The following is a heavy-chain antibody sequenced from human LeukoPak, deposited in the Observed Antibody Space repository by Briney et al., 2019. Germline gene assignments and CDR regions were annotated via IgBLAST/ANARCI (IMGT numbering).Heavy chain of an antibody. J-gene: IGHJ6*03. CDR3: ARVLSGRGSLYSYYYYMDV. D-gene: IGHD3-10*01. V-gene: IGHV3-53*01. CDR2: IYSGGST. Sequence: GGSLRLSCAASGLTFSSYAMSWVRQAPGKGLEWVSVIYSGGSTYYAGSVKGRFTISRDNSKNTLYLQMNSLRAEDTAVYYCARVLSGRGSLYSYYYYMDVWGKGTTVTISS. CDR1: GLTFSSYA.